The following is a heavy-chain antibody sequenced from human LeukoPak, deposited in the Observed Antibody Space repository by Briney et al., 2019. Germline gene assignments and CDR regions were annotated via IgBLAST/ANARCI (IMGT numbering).Heavy chain of an antibody. J-gene: IGHJ4*02. CDR1: GFTFSSYS. Sequence: PGGSLRLSCAASGFTFSSYSMNWVRQAPGKGLEWVSSISSSSSYIYYADSVKGRFTISRDNAKNSLYLQMNSLRAEDTAVYYCARMRRIRFLEWLLIDYWGQGTLDTVSS. V-gene: IGHV3-21*01. CDR2: ISSSSSYI. D-gene: IGHD3-3*01. CDR3: ARMRRIRFLEWLLIDY.